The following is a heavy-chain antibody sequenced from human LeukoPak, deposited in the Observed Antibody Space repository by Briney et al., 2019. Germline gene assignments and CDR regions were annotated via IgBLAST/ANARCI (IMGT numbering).Heavy chain of an antibody. CDR3: ARDVVTMIVVVGPLLDY. V-gene: IGHV1-18*01. D-gene: IGHD3-22*01. J-gene: IGHJ4*02. CDR2: ISAYNGNT. Sequence: GASVKVSCKASGYTFTSYSISWVRQAPGQGLEWMGWISAYNGNTNYAQKLQGRVTMTTDTSTSTAYMELRSLRSDDTAVYYCARDVVTMIVVVGPLLDYWGQGTLVTVSS. CDR1: GYTFTSYS.